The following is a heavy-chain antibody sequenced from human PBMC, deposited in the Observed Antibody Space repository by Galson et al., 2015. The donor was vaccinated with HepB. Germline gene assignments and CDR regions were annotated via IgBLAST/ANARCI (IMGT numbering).Heavy chain of an antibody. CDR1: GYTFTGYY. V-gene: IGHV1-2*06. D-gene: IGHD4-17*01. CDR2: INPNSGDT. CDR3: ARAIYGDSSNWFDP. J-gene: IGHJ5*02. Sequence: SVKVSCKASGYTFTGYYMHWVRQAPGQGLEWMGRINPNSGDTNYAQKFLGRVTMTRDMSISTAYMELSRLSSDDTAVYYCARAIYGDSSNWFDPWGQGTLVTVSS.